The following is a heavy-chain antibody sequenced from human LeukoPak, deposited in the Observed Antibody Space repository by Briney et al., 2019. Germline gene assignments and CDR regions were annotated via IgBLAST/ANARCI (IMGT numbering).Heavy chain of an antibody. V-gene: IGHV3-9*03. Sequence: GGSLRLSCAASGFTFDDYAMHWVRQAPGKGLEWVSGISWNSDSIGYADSVKGRFTISRDNAKNSLYLQMNSLRAEDMALYYCARYSSGLDYWDQGTLVTVSS. D-gene: IGHD3-22*01. CDR2: ISWNSDSI. J-gene: IGHJ4*02. CDR1: GFTFDDYA. CDR3: ARYSSGLDY.